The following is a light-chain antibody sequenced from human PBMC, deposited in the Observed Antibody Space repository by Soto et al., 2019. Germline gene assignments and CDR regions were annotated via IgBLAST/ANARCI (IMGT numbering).Light chain of an antibody. CDR2: AAS. J-gene: IGKJ1*01. V-gene: IGKV1-39*01. CDR1: QSISSY. CDR3: HQSYSAPWT. Sequence: DIQVTQSPSSLSASVGARVTITCRASQSISSYLNWYRQKPGRAPNLLIYAASKLQSGVPSRFSGSGSGTDFTLTISSLQPGDFAIYYCHQSYSAPWTFGQGTKVDIK.